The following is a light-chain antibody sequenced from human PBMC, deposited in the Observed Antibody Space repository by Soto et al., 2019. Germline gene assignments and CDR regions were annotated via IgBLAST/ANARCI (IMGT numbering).Light chain of an antibody. CDR3: CSYAGSYYV. CDR1: SSDVGGYNY. CDR2: DVS. J-gene: IGLJ1*01. V-gene: IGLV2-11*01. Sequence: QSALTQPRSVSGSRGQSVTISCTGTSSDVGGYNYVSRYQQHPGKAPKLMIYDVSKRPSGVHDRFSGSKSGNTASLTISGLQAEDEADYYCCSYAGSYYVFGTGTKLTVL.